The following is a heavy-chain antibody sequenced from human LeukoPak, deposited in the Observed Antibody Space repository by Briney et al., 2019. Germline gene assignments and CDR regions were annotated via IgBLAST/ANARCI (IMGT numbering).Heavy chain of an antibody. CDR3: ARDSRLNPAKLLPDY. CDR2: ISSSSSYI. V-gene: IGHV3-21*01. Sequence: GGSLRLSCAASGFTFSSYSMNWVRQAPGKGLEWVSSISSSSSYIYYADSVKGRFTISRDNAKNSLYLQMNSLRAEDTAVYYCARDSRLNPAKLLPDYWGQGTLVTVSS. D-gene: IGHD6-25*01. CDR1: GFTFSSYS. J-gene: IGHJ4*02.